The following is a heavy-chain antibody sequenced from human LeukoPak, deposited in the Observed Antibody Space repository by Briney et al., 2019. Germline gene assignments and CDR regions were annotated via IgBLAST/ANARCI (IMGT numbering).Heavy chain of an antibody. CDR1: GFTFTNYA. D-gene: IGHD3-22*01. Sequence: QPGGSLRLSCAASGFTFTNYAMHWVRQAPGKGLEWVAVIWYDVGNKNYADSVKGRFTISRDNSKNTLYLQMNSLRAEDTAVYYCARAEHYADRNGYYYFDYWGQGALVTVSA. V-gene: IGHV3-33*01. CDR2: IWYDVGNK. CDR3: ARAEHYADRNGYYYFDY. J-gene: IGHJ4*02.